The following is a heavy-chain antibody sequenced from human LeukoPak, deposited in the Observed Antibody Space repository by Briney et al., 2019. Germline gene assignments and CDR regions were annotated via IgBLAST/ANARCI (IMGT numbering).Heavy chain of an antibody. V-gene: IGHV3-30*02. D-gene: IGHD1-26*01. J-gene: IGHJ3*02. CDR3: ADIVGAVPPLKDAFDI. CDR2: IRYDGSNK. Sequence: GGSLRLSCAASGFTFSSYGMHWVRQAPGKGLEWVAFIRYDGSNKYYADSVKGRFTISRDNSKNTLYLQMNSLRAEDTAVYYCADIVGAVPPLKDAFDIWGQGTMVTVSS. CDR1: GFTFSSYG.